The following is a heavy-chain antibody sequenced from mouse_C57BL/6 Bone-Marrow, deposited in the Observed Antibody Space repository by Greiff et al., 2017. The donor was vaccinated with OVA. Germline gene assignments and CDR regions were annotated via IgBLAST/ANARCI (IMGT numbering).Heavy chain of an antibody. CDR3: TSIYYDDGVRTPCWYFDV. CDR1: GFNIKDDY. CDR2: IDPENGDT. V-gene: IGHV14-4*01. D-gene: IGHD2-4*01. Sequence: VQLQQSGAELVRPGASVKLSCTASGFNIKDDYMHWVKQRPEQGLEWIGWIDPENGDTEYASKFQGKATITADTSSNTAYLQLSSLTSEDTAVYYCTSIYYDDGVRTPCWYFDVWGTGTTVTVSS. J-gene: IGHJ1*03.